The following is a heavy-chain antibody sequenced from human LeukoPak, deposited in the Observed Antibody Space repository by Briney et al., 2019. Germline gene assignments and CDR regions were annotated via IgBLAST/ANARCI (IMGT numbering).Heavy chain of an antibody. Sequence: PXXTLSLTCAVXXGSFSGYYWTWIRQPSGKGLEWIGEINHSGSTNYNPSLKSRVTISVDTSKNQFSLKLSSVTAADTAVYYCARGPSIVVVTASISCAFDIWGQGTMVTVSS. CDR3: ARGPSIVVVTASISCAFDI. CDR1: XGSFSGYY. J-gene: IGHJ3*02. D-gene: IGHD2-21*02. V-gene: IGHV4-34*01. CDR2: INHSGST.